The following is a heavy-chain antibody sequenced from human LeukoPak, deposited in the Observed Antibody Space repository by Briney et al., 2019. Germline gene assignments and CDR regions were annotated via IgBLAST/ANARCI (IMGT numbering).Heavy chain of an antibody. J-gene: IGHJ4*02. CDR1: GFTFSSYW. V-gene: IGHV3-7*03. Sequence: GGSLRLSCAASGFTFSSYWMSWVRQAPGKGLEWVANIKQDGSEKYYVDSVKGRFTISRDNAKNSLYLQMNSLRAEDTAIYFCAKSLLAAAGPLDYWGQGTLVTVSS. CDR3: AKSLLAAAGPLDY. D-gene: IGHD6-13*01. CDR2: IKQDGSEK.